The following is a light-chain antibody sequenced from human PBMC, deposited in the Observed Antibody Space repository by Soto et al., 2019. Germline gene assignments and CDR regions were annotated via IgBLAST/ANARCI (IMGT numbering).Light chain of an antibody. J-gene: IGKJ1*01. Sequence: MAVSASCVAASVGDGGSIYCRASQGITSWLAWYQQKPGRAPKLLIYAASTLQSGVPSRFSGSGSGTESTLTISTLQPEDFATYYYQQPTSFPRTFGRGTKVDIK. CDR3: QQPTSFPRT. V-gene: IGKV1-12*01. CDR1: QGITSW. CDR2: AAS.